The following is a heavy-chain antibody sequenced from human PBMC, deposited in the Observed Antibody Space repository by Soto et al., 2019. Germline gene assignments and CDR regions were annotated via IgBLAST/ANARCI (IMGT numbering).Heavy chain of an antibody. V-gene: IGHV1-46*01. Sequence: QVQLVQCGAEVKKPGASVKVSCKASGDTFTDYYIHWVRLAPGQGLEWMVTVNPSGGHTTYAQHFLGRMTITRNTSTSTLYMELTSLPSEDTAVYYCARGGHVVVVTAALDFWGQGTLVTVSS. D-gene: IGHD2-21*02. CDR1: GDTFTDYY. J-gene: IGHJ4*02. CDR3: ARGGHVVVVTAALDF. CDR2: VNPSGGHT.